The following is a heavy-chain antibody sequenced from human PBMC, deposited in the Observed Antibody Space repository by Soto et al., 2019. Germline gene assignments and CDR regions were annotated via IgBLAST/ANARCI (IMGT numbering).Heavy chain of an antibody. V-gene: IGHV3-23*01. CDR3: AKGYYYDSSGYHTFFDY. CDR2: ISGSGGST. CDR1: GFTFSSYA. J-gene: IGHJ4*02. Sequence: GGSLRLSCAASGFTFSSYAMSWVRQAPGKGLEWVSAISGSGGSTYYADSVKGRFTISRDNSKNTRYLQMNSLRAEDTAVYYCAKGYYYDSSGYHTFFDYWGQGTLVTVSS. D-gene: IGHD3-22*01.